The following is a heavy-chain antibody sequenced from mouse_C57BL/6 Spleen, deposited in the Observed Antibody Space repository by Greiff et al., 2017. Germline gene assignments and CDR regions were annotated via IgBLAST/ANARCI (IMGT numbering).Heavy chain of an antibody. CDR3: ARHEGVYGNYVNYYAMDY. Sequence: VQLQQSGAELVKPGASVKLSCKASGYTFTEYTIHWVKQRSGQGLEWIGWFYPGSGSIKYNEKFKDKATLTADKSSSTVYLELSRLTSEDSAVYFCARHEGVYGNYVNYYAMDYWGQGTSVTVSS. CDR1: GYTFTEYT. V-gene: IGHV1-62-2*01. D-gene: IGHD2-1*01. J-gene: IGHJ4*01. CDR2: FYPGSGSI.